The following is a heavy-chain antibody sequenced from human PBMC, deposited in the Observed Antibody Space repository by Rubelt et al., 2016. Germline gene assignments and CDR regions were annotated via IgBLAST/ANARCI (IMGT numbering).Heavy chain of an antibody. V-gene: IGHV3-7*04. CDR3: TRDFTYHSGAYYDALDL. D-gene: IGHD3-10*01. CDR2: IRQDGNQK. J-gene: IGHJ3*01. CDR1: GFTFSSYA. Sequence: GFTFSSYAMHWVRQAPGKGLEWVANIRQDGNQKNYLDSVKGRFTISRNNAENSLYLQMNSLRGEDTAMYYCTRDFTYHSGAYYDALDLWGQGTLVSVSS.